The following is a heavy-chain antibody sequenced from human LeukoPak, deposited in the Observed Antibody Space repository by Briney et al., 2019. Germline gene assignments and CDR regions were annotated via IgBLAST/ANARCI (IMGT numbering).Heavy chain of an antibody. J-gene: IGHJ3*02. D-gene: IGHD5-18*01. Sequence: NPSETLSLTCTVSGGSISSYYWSWIRQPPGKGLEWIGYIYYSGSTNHNPSLKSRVTISVDTSKNQFSLKLSSVTAADTAVYYCARVKQLWLRAFDIWGQGTMVTVSS. CDR2: IYYSGST. V-gene: IGHV4-59*01. CDR1: GGSISSYY. CDR3: ARVKQLWLRAFDI.